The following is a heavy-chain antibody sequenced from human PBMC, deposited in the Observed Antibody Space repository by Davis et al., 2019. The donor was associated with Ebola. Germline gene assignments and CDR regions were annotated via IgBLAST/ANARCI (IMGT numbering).Heavy chain of an antibody. D-gene: IGHD1-1*01. J-gene: IGHJ6*02. Sequence: MPSETLSLTCTVSGGSISSYYWSWIRQLPGKGLEWIGYIYYSGSTNYNPSLKSRVTISVDTSKNQFSLKLSSVTAADTAVYYCARHGRTGTDNYYYYYYGMDVWGQGTTVTVSS. CDR2: IYYSGST. V-gene: IGHV4-59*08. CDR3: ARHGRTGTDNYYYYYYGMDV. CDR1: GGSISSYY.